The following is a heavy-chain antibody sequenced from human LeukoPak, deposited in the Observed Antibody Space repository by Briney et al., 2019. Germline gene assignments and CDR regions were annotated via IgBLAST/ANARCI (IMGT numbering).Heavy chain of an antibody. CDR1: GFTFSSYW. Sequence: GGSLRLSCAASGFTFSSYWMHWVRQTPGKGLVWVSRINGAGSSISYADSVKGRVTISRDNAKNTLYLQMNNLRAEDTAVYYCARGGDYKNDYWGQGTLDTVSS. CDR2: INGAGSSI. V-gene: IGHV3-74*01. D-gene: IGHD4-17*01. CDR3: ARGGDYKNDY. J-gene: IGHJ4*02.